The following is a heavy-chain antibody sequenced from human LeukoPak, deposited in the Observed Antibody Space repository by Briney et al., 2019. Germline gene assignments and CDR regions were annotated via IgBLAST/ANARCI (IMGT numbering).Heavy chain of an antibody. Sequence: PSQTLSLTCTVSGGSISSGGYYWSWIRQHPGKGLEWIGYIYYSGSTYYNPSLKSRVTISVDTSKNQFSLKLSSVTAADTAVYYCARGTRSAYYYYGMDVWGQGTTVTVSS. J-gene: IGHJ6*02. V-gene: IGHV4-31*03. CDR2: IYYSGST. CDR1: GGSISSGGYY. D-gene: IGHD1-14*01. CDR3: ARGTRSAYYYYGMDV.